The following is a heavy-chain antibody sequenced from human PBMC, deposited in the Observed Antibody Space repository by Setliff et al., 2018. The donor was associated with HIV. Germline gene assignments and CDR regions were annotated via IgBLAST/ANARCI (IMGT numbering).Heavy chain of an antibody. CDR2: IGGSGGSS. CDR3: AKDHRVVSYYYDSSGYDY. D-gene: IGHD3-22*01. CDR1: GFSFSSYA. J-gene: IGHJ4*02. Sequence: GGSLRLSCAATGFSFSSYAMNWVRQTPGKGLEWVSGIGGSGGSSYYADSVKGRFTISRDNSKNTLYLQMNSLRAEDTAMYYCAKDHRVVSYYYDSSGYDYWGQGTLVTVPQ. V-gene: IGHV3-23*01.